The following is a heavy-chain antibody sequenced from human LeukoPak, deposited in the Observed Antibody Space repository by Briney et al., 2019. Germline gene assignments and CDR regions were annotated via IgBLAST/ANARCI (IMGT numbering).Heavy chain of an antibody. Sequence: GSLRLSCAASGFTLSSYAMSWVRQAPGKGLEWVSAISDSGNTYHADSVKGRFTVSRDSSKNTLFLQMNRLRPEDAAVYYCAKAPVTTCRGAYCYPFDYWGQGTLVTVSS. CDR1: GFTLSSYA. J-gene: IGHJ4*02. CDR2: ISDSGNT. D-gene: IGHD2-21*01. CDR3: AKAPVTTCRGAYCYPFDY. V-gene: IGHV3-23*01.